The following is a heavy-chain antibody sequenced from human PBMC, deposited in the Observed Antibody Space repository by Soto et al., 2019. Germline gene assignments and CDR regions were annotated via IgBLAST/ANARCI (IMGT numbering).Heavy chain of an antibody. V-gene: IGHV5-51*03. J-gene: IGHJ6*02. CDR1: GFSITSYL. Sequence: GELMKICCTGAGFSITSYLISWVRQLGGKGLEWMGIIYPGDSDTKYSPSLQGQVSISADTSISTAYLQWTSLKASDTAMYYCARSRRGAYSSGWYSPSGYYNYGIDVWGQGTKVTVSS. D-gene: IGHD6-19*01. CDR2: IYPGDSDT. CDR3: ARSRRGAYSSGWYSPSGYYNYGIDV.